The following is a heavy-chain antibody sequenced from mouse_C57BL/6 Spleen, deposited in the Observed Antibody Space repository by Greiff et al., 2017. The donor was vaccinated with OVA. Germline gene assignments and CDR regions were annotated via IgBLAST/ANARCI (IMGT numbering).Heavy chain of an antibody. CDR3: ARITTVVARYFDV. CDR2: INPSNGGT. V-gene: IGHV1-53*01. CDR1: GYTFTSYW. Sequence: QVQLQQPGTELVKPGASVKLSCTASGYTFTSYWMHWVKQRPGQGLEWIGNINPSNGGTNYNEKFKSKATLTVDKSSSTAYMQLSSLTSEDSAVYYCARITTVVARYFDVWGTGTTVTVSS. D-gene: IGHD1-1*01. J-gene: IGHJ1*03.